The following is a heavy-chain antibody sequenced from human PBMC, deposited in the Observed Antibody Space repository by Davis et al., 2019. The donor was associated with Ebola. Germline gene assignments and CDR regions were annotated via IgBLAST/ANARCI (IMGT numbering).Heavy chain of an antibody. Sequence: GGSLRLSCAASGFTFSSYAMSWVRQAPGKGLEWVSAISGSGGSTYYADSVKGRFTISRDNSKNSLYLQMNSLRTEDTALYYCAKDIWRYRTGAVSSWGQGTLVTVSS. CDR1: GFTFSSYA. J-gene: IGHJ4*02. CDR2: ISGSGGST. D-gene: IGHD2-8*02. CDR3: AKDIWRYRTGAVSS. V-gene: IGHV3-43*02.